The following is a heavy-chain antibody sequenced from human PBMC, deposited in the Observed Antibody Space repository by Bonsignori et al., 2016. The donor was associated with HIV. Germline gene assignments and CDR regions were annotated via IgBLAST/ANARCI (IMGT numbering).Heavy chain of an antibody. D-gene: IGHD4-17*01. CDR3: ARGTGQDVDYGDYVSFFDY. Sequence: WIRQPPGKGLEWIGEINHSGSTNYNPSLKSRVTISVDTSKNQFSLKLSSVTAADTAVYYCARGTGQDVDYGDYVSFFDYWGQGTLVTVSS. CDR2: INHSGST. J-gene: IGHJ4*02. V-gene: IGHV4-34*01.